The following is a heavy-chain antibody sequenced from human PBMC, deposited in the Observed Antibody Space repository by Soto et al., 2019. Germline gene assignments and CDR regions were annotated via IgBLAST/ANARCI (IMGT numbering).Heavy chain of an antibody. D-gene: IGHD1-26*01. V-gene: IGHV3-30-3*01. CDR1: GFTFSSYA. J-gene: IGHJ6*02. CDR2: ISSDGSNK. CDR3: AREGDSGSYWLPGGMDV. Sequence: QVQLVESGGGVVQPGRSLRLSCAASGFTFSSYAMHWVRQAPGKGLEWVAVISSDGSNKYYADSVKGRFTISRDNSKNTLDLQMKSLSAEDTAVYYCAREGDSGSYWLPGGMDVWGQGTTVSVSS.